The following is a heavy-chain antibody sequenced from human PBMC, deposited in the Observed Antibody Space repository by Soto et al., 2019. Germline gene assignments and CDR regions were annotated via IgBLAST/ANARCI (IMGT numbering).Heavy chain of an antibody. CDR2: VGGSGEYT. Sequence: GGSLRLSCAASGFTFSSYAMIWVRQAPGKGLEWVSGVGGSGEYTYYADSVKGRFTISRDNSKNTVYLQISSLRAEDTAVYYCAKVLTGYYYYFEYWGQGALVTVSS. J-gene: IGHJ4*02. CDR1: GFTFSSYA. D-gene: IGHD3-9*01. CDR3: AKVLTGYYYYFEY. V-gene: IGHV3-23*01.